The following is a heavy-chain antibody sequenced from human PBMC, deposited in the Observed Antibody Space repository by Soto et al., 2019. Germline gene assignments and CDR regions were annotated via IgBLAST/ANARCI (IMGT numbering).Heavy chain of an antibody. V-gene: IGHV3-74*01. CDR2: INSDGSST. J-gene: IGHJ4*02. Sequence: GGSLRLSCAASGFTFSSYWMHWVRQAPGKXLVWVSRINSDGSSTSYADSVKGRFTISRDNAKNTLYLQMNSLRAEDTAVYYCARVSGGTIFGVVADFDYWGQGTLVTVSS. CDR1: GFTFSSYW. CDR3: ARVSGGTIFGVVADFDY. D-gene: IGHD3-3*01.